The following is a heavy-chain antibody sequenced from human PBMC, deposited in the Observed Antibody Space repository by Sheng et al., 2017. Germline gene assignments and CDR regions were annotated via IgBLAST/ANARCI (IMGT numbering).Heavy chain of an antibody. CDR2: ISSNGGST. J-gene: IGHJ6*03. CDR1: GFTFSSYG. D-gene: IGHD3-10*01. V-gene: IGHV3-23*04. Sequence: EVQLVESGGALVQPGGTLRLSCVGSGFTFSSYGMSWVRQAPGKGLEWVSCISSNGGSTLYADSVKGRLTISRDNSKNTLYLQMNSLRAEDTAVYYCAKDDDLSRGRRYYYTGRLGQGDHGHRLL. CDR3: AKDDDLSRGRRYYYTGR.